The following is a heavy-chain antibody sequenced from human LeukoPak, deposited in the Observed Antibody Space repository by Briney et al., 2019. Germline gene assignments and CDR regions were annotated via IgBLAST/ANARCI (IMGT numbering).Heavy chain of an antibody. CDR1: GFSFSRYW. CDR3: ASGIRERGFDS. J-gene: IGHJ4*02. D-gene: IGHD1-1*01. CDR2: ISPSGSAI. V-gene: IGHV3-21*01. Sequence: GGSLRLSCAASGFSFSRYWMNWVRQAPGRGLEWVSSISPSGSAIFYAHSVKGRFTISRDNAKNSLYLQMNSLRAEDTALYFCASGIRERGFDSWGQGTLVTVSS.